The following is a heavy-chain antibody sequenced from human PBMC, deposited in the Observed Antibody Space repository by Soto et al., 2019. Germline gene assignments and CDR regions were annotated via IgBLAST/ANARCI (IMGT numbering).Heavy chain of an antibody. CDR1: GFTFSSYS. CDR2: ISSSSSYI. J-gene: IGHJ4*02. CDR3: ARDSSGWPAFDY. V-gene: IGHV3-21*01. Sequence: EVQLVESGGGLVKPGWSLRLSCAASGFTFSSYSMNWVRQAPGKGLEWVSSISSSSSYIYYADSVKGRFTISRDNAKNSLYLQMNSLRAEDTAVYYCARDSSGWPAFDYWGQGTLVTVSS. D-gene: IGHD6-19*01.